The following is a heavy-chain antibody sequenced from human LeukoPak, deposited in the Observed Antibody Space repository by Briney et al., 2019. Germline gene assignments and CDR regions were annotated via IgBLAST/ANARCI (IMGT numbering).Heavy chain of an antibody. J-gene: IGHJ4*02. D-gene: IGHD5/OR15-5a*01. Sequence: PSETLSLTCTVSGGSISSGSYYWSWIRQPAGKGLEWIGRIYTTGITNYNPSLKSRVTISVDTSKNQFSLKLSSVTAADTAVYYCARENLRTRSTRYWGQGILVTVSS. CDR2: IYTTGIT. CDR3: ARENLRTRSTRY. CDR1: GGSISSGSYY. V-gene: IGHV4-61*02.